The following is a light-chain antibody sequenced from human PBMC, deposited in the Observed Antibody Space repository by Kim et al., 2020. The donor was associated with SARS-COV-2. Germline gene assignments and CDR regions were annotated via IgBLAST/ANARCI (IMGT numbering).Light chain of an antibody. V-gene: IGLV4-60*03. CDR1: SGHRGCI. Sequence: PVNLTRPLGSGHRGCILALHQQQPGKAPRYLMKLEGSGSYNKGGGVPDRFSGSSSGADPYLTISNLQSEDEADYYCETWDSNTWVFGGGTQLTVL. J-gene: IGLJ3*02. CDR2: LEGSGSY. CDR3: ETWDSNTWV.